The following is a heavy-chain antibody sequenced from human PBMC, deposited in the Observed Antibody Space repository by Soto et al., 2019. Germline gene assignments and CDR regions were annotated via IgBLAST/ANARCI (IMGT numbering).Heavy chain of an antibody. J-gene: IGHJ6*02. Sequence: KPSETLSLTFAVYGGSFSGYYWSWIRQPPGKGLEWIGEINHSGSTNYNPSLKSRVTISVDTSKNQFSLKLSSVTAADTAVYYCARGAIYGLGELRNYYYYYGMDVWGQGTTVTVYS. V-gene: IGHV4-34*01. CDR1: GGSFSGYY. CDR3: ARGAIYGLGELRNYYYYYGMDV. CDR2: INHSGST. D-gene: IGHD3-10*01.